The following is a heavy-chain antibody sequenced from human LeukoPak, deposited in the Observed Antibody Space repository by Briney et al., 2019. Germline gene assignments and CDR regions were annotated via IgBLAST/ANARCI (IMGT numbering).Heavy chain of an antibody. CDR3: AREERLLWFGELYWVFDY. V-gene: IGHV3-7*01. CDR2: IKQDGSEK. Sequence: PGGSLRLSCAASGFIFSSYWMSWVRQAPGKGLEWVANIKQDGSEKYYVDSVKGRFTISRDNAKNSLYLQMNSLRAEDTAVYYCAREERLLWFGELYWVFDYWGQGTLVTVSS. D-gene: IGHD3-10*01. J-gene: IGHJ4*02. CDR1: GFIFSSYW.